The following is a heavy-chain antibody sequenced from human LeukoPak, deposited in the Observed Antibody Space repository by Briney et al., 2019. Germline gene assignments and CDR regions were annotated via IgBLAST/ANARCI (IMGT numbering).Heavy chain of an antibody. Sequence: SETLSLTCAVYGGSFSGYYRSWIRQPPGKGLEWIGEINHSGSTNYNPSLKSRVTISVDTSKNQFSLKLSSVTAADTAVYYCARVSRRVRGVPDYWGQGTLVTVSS. J-gene: IGHJ4*02. CDR3: ARVSRRVRGVPDY. CDR1: GGSFSGYY. V-gene: IGHV4-34*01. CDR2: INHSGST. D-gene: IGHD3-10*01.